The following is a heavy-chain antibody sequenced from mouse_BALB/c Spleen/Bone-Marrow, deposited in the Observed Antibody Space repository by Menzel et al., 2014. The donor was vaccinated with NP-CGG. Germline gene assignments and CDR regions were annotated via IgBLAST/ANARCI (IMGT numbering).Heavy chain of an antibody. CDR2: ISSGSSTV. CDR3: ARSGSSSGYFDF. CDR1: GFTFSSFG. D-gene: IGHD1-1*01. J-gene: IGHJ2*01. Sequence: EVQGVESGGGLVKPGGSLKLSCAASGFTFSSFGMHWVRQAPEKGLEWVAYISSGSSTVYYADKVMGRFTISRDNPTNALVLQMTSLRSEDTAMYYCARSGSSSGYFDFWGQGTTLTVSS. V-gene: IGHV5-17*02.